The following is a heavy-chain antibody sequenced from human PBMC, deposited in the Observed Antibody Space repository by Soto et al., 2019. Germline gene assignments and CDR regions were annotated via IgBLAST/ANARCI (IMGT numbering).Heavy chain of an antibody. CDR2: VYHRGTP. J-gene: IGHJ4*02. D-gene: IGHD3-16*01. CDR1: GGSISSDNW. V-gene: IGHV4-4*02. Sequence: SETLSLTCAVSGGSISSDNWWSWVRQPPGKGLEWIAEVYHRGTPNYNPSLKSRVTISVDRSKNQFSLKLSSVTAADTAVYYCARHLSVDYFDYWGPGALVTVS. CDR3: ARHLSVDYFDY.